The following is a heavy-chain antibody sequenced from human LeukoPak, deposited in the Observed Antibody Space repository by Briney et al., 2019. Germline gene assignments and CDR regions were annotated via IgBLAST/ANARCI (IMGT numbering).Heavy chain of an antibody. V-gene: IGHV5-51*01. J-gene: IGHJ4*02. D-gene: IGHD5-18*01. CDR1: GYRFTSYW. CDR2: IYPGDADT. CDR3: ARRASRGYSYGYGY. Sequence: GEPLNFSCKGSGYRFTSYWIGWARQMPGKGLEWMEIIYPGDADTRYSPSFQGQVTISADQSITTAYLQWSSLKASDTAMYYCARRASRGYSYGYGYWGQGTLVTVSS.